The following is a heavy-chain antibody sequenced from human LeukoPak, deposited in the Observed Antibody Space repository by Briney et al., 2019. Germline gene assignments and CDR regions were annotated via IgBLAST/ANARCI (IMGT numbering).Heavy chain of an antibody. CDR2: IYHSGST. CDR1: GSGYSISGGYY. Sequence: PSETVSLTCTVSGSGYSISGGYYWGWVRQPPGKGLEWIGSIYHSGSTYYNPSLKSRVTISLDMSKNQFSLRLNSVTAADTAVYFCAGQLDSSGSYFYRGQGTLSPSPQ. V-gene: IGHV4-38-2*02. J-gene: IGHJ4*02. D-gene: IGHD3-22*01. CDR3: AGQLDSSGSYFY.